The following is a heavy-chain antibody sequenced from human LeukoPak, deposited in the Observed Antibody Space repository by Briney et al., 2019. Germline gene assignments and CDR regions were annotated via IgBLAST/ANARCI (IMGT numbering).Heavy chain of an antibody. CDR3: ARDLDLLYFDY. CDR1: GFTFSTYS. D-gene: IGHD1-7*01. Sequence: GGSLRLSCAPSGFTFSTYSMSWVRQAPGKGLECVSYISTSGRNIDYAASVKGRFTISRDNSKNTLYLQMNSLRGEDTAVYYCARDLDLLYFDYWGQGTLVTVSS. J-gene: IGHJ4*02. CDR2: ISTSGRNI. V-gene: IGHV3-48*01.